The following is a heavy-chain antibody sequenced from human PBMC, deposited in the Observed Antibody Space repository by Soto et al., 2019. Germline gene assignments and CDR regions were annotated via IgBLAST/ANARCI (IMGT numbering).Heavy chain of an antibody. V-gene: IGHV1-18*01. CDR1: GYTFTSYG. J-gene: IGHJ5*02. CDR2: ISAYNGNT. Sequence: ASVKVSCKASGYTFTSYGISWVRQAPGQGLEWMGWISAYNGNTNYAQKLQGRVTMTTDTSTSTAYMELRSLRSDDTAVYYCARDTLTSGYDFWSGYQNWFDPWGQGTLVTVSS. D-gene: IGHD3-3*01. CDR3: ARDTLTSGYDFWSGYQNWFDP.